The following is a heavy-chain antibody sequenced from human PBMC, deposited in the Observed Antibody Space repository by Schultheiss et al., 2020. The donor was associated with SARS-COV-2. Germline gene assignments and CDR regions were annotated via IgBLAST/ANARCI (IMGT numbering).Heavy chain of an antibody. CDR2: IDWDDDY. CDR3: AHLKNVDTAMVSDY. D-gene: IGHD5-18*01. V-gene: IGHV2-5*08. CDR1: GFSLSTSGMC. J-gene: IGHJ4*02. Sequence: SGPTLVKPTQTLTLTCTFSGFSLSTSGMCVSWIRQPPGKALEWLALIDWDDDYRYSPSLRDRLTITKDTSTSQVVLTMTNMDPVDTATYYCAHLKNVDTAMVSDYWGQGTLVTVSS.